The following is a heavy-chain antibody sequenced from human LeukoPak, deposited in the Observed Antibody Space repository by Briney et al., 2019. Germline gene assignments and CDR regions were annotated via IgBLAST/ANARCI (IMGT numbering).Heavy chain of an antibody. V-gene: IGHV3-7*01. J-gene: IGHJ4*02. Sequence: GGSLRLSCAASGLSITSYYMGWVRQAPGKGLEWVANINQDGSVKYYVDSVKGRFTISRDNPKNSLYLLMNNLRAEDTALYYCVRTLVDYWGQGALVTVSS. CDR1: GLSITSYY. CDR3: VRTLVDY. CDR2: INQDGSVK.